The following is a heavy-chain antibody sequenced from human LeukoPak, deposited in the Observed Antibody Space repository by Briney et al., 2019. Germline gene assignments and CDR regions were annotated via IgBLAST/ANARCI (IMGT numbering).Heavy chain of an antibody. D-gene: IGHD3-22*01. CDR3: ARGSEGYYYDSSGNRFDP. V-gene: IGHV7-4-1*02. J-gene: IGHJ5*02. CDR2: INTNTGNP. CDR1: GYTFTSYA. Sequence: ASVKVSCKASGYTFTSYAMNWVRQAPGQGLEWMGWINTNTGNPTYAQGFTGRFVFSLDTSVSTAYLQISSLKAEDTAVYYCARGSEGYYYDSSGNRFDPWGQGTLVTVSS.